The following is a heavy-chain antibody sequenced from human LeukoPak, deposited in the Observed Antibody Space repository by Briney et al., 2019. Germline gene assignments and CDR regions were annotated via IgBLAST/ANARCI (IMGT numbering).Heavy chain of an antibody. J-gene: IGHJ4*02. CDR3: ARGSSYRSSWYTDY. V-gene: IGHV3-7*01. CDR1: GFTFSNYW. D-gene: IGHD6-13*01. Sequence: GGSLRLSCAASGFTFSNYWMNWVRQAPGKGLEWVGNIKPDGSEKYFVDSVKGRFTMSRDNAKNSLYLQMNSLRAEDTAVYYCARGSSYRSSWYTDYWGQGTLVTVSS. CDR2: IKPDGSEK.